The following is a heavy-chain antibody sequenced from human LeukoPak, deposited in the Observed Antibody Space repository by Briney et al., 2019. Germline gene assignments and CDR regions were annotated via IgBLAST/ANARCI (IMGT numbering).Heavy chain of an antibody. J-gene: IGHJ4*02. CDR2: IYYSGST. V-gene: IGHV4-39*01. CDR1: GGSISSSNYY. CDR3: XXXXXSIXMVRGALIFDFDY. D-gene: IGHD3-10*01. Sequence: SETLSLTCTVSGGSISSSNYYWGWIRQPPGKGLEWIGSIYYSGSTYYNPSLKSRVTISVDTSKSQFSLKLSSVTAADTAVYYXXXXXXSIXMVRGALIFDFDYWGQGTLVTVSS.